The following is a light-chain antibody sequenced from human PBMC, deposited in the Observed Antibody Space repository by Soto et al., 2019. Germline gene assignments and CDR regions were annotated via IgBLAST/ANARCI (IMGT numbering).Light chain of an antibody. CDR3: NSYTNSRTRV. CDR1: SSDVGSGYNY. V-gene: IGLV2-14*01. CDR2: DVT. J-gene: IGLJ1*01. Sequence: QSALTQPASVSASPGQSVTISCTGTSSDVGSGYNYVSWYQQHPGKAPKLLIYDVTNRPSGVSDRFSGSKSGNTASLTISGLQAEDEADYYCNSYTNSRTRVFGTGTKLTV.